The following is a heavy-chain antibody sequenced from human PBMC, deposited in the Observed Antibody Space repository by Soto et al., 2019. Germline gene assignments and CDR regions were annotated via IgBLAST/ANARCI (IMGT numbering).Heavy chain of an antibody. J-gene: IGHJ6*02. CDR1: GFTFSNYT. D-gene: IGHD6-19*01. V-gene: IGHV3-21*01. CDR3: ARDLKVAGTNSFYYYGMDV. CDR2: ISRSSRNI. Sequence: EVQLVESGGGLVKPGGSLTLSCAASGFTFSNYTMNWVRQAPGKGLEWVSSISRSSRNIYYADSVKGRFTISRDNAKNALYLHMNSLSAGDTAVYYCARDLKVAGTNSFYYYGMDVWGQGTTVTVSS.